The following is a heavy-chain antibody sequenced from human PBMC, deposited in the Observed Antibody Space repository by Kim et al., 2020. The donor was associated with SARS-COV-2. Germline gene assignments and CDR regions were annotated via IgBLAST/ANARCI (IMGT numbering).Heavy chain of an antibody. D-gene: IGHD6-19*01. CDR3: ARGPTRGCHKNYFDP. CDR2: IGTLSDT. Sequence: GGSLRLSCAASGFTFSGYDMHWVRQTPGKGLEWVSSIGTLSDTFYPASVKGRFTISRDNAKNSLYLQMNSLRAGDTAVYYCARGPTRGCHKNYFDPWGQGTLVTVSS. J-gene: IGHJ5*02. V-gene: IGHV3-13*01. CDR1: GFTFSGYD.